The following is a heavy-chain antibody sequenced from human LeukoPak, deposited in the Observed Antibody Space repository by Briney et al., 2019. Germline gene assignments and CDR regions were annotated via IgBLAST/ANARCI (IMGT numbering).Heavy chain of an antibody. J-gene: IGHJ6*02. CDR2: LIPILGIA. V-gene: IGHV1-69*04. CDR3: AREVGATTGYYYGMDV. CDR1: GGTFSSDT. D-gene: IGHD1-26*01. Sequence: ASVKVSCKAYGGTFSSDTISWARPAPGQGLEWMGRLIPILGIAHYAQKSQGRVSIPADKSTSTAYMEQSSLRSEDTAVYYCAREVGATTGYYYGMDVWGQGTTVTVSS.